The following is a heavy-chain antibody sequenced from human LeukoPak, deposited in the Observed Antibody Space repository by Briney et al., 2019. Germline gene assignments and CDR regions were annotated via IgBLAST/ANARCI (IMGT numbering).Heavy chain of an antibody. Sequence: SVKVSCKASGGTFSSYAISWVRQAPGQGLEWMGGIIPIFGTANYAQKFQGRVTITADESTSTAYMELSSLRSEDTAVYYCARLYSGSYYTPLWFDYWGQGTLVTVSS. D-gene: IGHD1-26*01. J-gene: IGHJ4*02. CDR1: GGTFSSYA. CDR3: ARLYSGSYYTPLWFDY. CDR2: IIPIFGTA. V-gene: IGHV1-69*13.